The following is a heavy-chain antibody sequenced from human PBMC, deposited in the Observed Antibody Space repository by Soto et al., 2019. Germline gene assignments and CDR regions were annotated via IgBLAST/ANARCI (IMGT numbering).Heavy chain of an antibody. V-gene: IGHV3-74*03. CDR1: GFTFSNYW. J-gene: IGHJ4*02. D-gene: IGHD7-27*01. CDR3: TSGGTTTTYWGLLSY. CDR2: VNSDGTST. Sequence: EVQLVESGGGLVQPGGSLRLSCAASGFTFSNYWIHWVRQVPGKGLVWVSRVNSDGTSTSYADFVKGRFTITRDNAKNTVYLQMDNLGADDTGVYYCTSGGTTTTYWGLLSYWGQGALVAVSS.